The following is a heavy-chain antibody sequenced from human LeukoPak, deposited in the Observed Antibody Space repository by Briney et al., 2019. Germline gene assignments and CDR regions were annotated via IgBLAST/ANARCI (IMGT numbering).Heavy chain of an antibody. V-gene: IGHV3-49*03. D-gene: IGHD2-2*01. CDR3: TRGPAYYYYYYMDV. Sequence: SGGSLRLSCTASGFTFGDYAMSWFRQAPGKGLEWVGYIRSKAYGGTTEYAASVKGRFTISRDDSKSIAYLQMNSLKTEDTAVYYCTRGPAYYYYYYMDVWGKGTTVTVSS. CDR2: IRSKAYGGTT. J-gene: IGHJ6*03. CDR1: GFTFGDYA.